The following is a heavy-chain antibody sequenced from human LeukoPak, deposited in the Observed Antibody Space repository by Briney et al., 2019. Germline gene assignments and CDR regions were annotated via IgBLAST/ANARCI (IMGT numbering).Heavy chain of an antibody. V-gene: IGHV3-13*01. CDR2: IGTAGDT. CDR1: GFTFDGYA. J-gene: IGHJ4*02. CDR3: ARVSRSGYLDY. D-gene: IGHD1-26*01. Sequence: GGSLRLSCAASGFTFDGYAMHWVRQATGKGLEWVSAIGTAGDTYYPGSVKGRFTISRENAKNSLYLQMNSLRAGDTAVYYCARVSRSGYLDYWGQGTLVTVSS.